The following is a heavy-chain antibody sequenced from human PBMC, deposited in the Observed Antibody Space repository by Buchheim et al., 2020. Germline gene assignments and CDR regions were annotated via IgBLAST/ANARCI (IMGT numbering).Heavy chain of an antibody. V-gene: IGHV3-48*01. Sequence: EVQLVESGGGLVQPGGSLRLSCAASGFTFSSYSMNWVRQAPGKGLEWVSYISTSSSTIFYADSVKGRFPISSDNANNSLYLQMNNLRAEDTAVYCCATLYSSGWYKGSWGQGTL. J-gene: IGHJ5*02. D-gene: IGHD6-19*01. CDR3: ATLYSSGWYKGS. CDR1: GFTFSSYS. CDR2: ISTSSSTI.